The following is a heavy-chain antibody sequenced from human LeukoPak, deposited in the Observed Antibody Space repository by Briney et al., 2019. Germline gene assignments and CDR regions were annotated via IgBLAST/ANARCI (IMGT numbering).Heavy chain of an antibody. CDR3: ARGAGGEHAFDI. D-gene: IGHD3-16*01. CDR2: ISSSSSYI. J-gene: IGHJ3*02. Sequence: GGSLRLSCEASGFTFGNYAMNWVRQAPGKGLEWVSSISSSSSYIYYADSVKGRFTISRDNAKNSLYLQMNSLRAEDTAVYYCARGAGGEHAFDIWGQGTMVTVSS. CDR1: GFTFGNYA. V-gene: IGHV3-21*01.